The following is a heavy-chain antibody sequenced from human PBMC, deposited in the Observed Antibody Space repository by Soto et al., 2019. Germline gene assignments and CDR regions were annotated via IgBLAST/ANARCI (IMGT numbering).Heavy chain of an antibody. Sequence: PGGSLRLSCAASGFTFSSYAMSWVRQAPGKGLEWVSAISGSGGSTYYADSVKGRFTISRDNSKNTLYLQMNSLRAEDTAVYYCAKAVVGFLEWLANNWFDPWGQGTLVTVSS. CDR1: GFTFSSYA. V-gene: IGHV3-23*01. CDR2: ISGSGGST. CDR3: AKAVVGFLEWLANNWFDP. J-gene: IGHJ5*02. D-gene: IGHD3-3*02.